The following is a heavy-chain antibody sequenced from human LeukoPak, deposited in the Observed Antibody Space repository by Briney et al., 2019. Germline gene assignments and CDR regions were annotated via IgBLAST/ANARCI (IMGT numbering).Heavy chain of an antibody. Sequence: ASVKVSCKASGGTFSNYAISWVRQAPGQGLEWMGGIIPIFGTANYAQKFRGRVTITADKSTSTAYMELSSLRSEDTAVYYCARDRYDILTGYVYGYFDLWGRGTLVTVSS. J-gene: IGHJ2*01. CDR1: GGTFSNYA. CDR3: ARDRYDILTGYVYGYFDL. V-gene: IGHV1-69*06. D-gene: IGHD3-9*01. CDR2: IIPIFGTA.